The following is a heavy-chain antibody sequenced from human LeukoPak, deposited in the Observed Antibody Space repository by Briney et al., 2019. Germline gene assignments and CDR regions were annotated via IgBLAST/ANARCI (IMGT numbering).Heavy chain of an antibody. D-gene: IGHD1-26*01. CDR1: GFTFSSYA. CDR3: AKYGPQDSGSSHFDY. J-gene: IGHJ4*02. Sequence: GGSLRLSCAASGFTFSSYAMSWVRQAPGKGLEWVSAISGSGGSTYYADSVKGRFTISRDNSKNTLLLQMNSLRAEDTAVYYCAKYGPQDSGSSHFDYWGQGALVTVSS. V-gene: IGHV3-23*01. CDR2: ISGSGGST.